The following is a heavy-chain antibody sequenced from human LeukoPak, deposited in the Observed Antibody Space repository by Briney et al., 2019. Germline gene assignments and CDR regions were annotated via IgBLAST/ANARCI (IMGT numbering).Heavy chain of an antibody. D-gene: IGHD3-10*02. V-gene: IGHV3-33*08. CDR3: ARDMSP. CDR2: IWYDGSNK. CDR1: GFNSGYTFSNQD. J-gene: IGHJ5*02. Sequence: GGSLRLSCTGSGFNSGYTFSNQDMHWVRQAPGKGLEWVAVIWYDGSNKYYADSVKGRFTISRDNSKNTLCLQMNSLRAEDTAVYYCARDMSPWGQGTLVTVSS.